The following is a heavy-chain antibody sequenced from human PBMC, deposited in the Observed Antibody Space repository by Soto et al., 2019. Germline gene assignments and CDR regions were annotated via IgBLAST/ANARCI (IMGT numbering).Heavy chain of an antibody. J-gene: IGHJ3*02. Sequence: SETLSLTCTVSGGSISSYYWSWIRQHPGKGLEWIGYIYYSGSTNYNLSLKSRVTISVDTSKNQFSLKLSSVTAADTAVYYCARMTEYYDSSGLLGEAFDIWGQGTMVT. CDR3: ARMTEYYDSSGLLGEAFDI. D-gene: IGHD3-22*01. V-gene: IGHV4-59*01. CDR1: GGSISSYY. CDR2: IYYSGST.